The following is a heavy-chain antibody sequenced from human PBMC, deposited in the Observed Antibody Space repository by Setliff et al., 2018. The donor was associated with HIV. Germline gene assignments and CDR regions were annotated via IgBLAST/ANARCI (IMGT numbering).Heavy chain of an antibody. J-gene: IGHJ6*02. V-gene: IGHV4-38-2*02. D-gene: IGHD1-26*01. CDR1: GIPIDRVYS. CDR2: ISHSGST. Sequence: SETLSLTCGVSGIPIDRVYSWAWIRQPPGKGLEWIGTISHSGSTHYNSPLQGRISISIDTSKNQFSLKLSSVTAADTAVYYCARDSELGLNYHYGMDVWGQGTTVTVSS. CDR3: ARDSELGLNYHYGMDV.